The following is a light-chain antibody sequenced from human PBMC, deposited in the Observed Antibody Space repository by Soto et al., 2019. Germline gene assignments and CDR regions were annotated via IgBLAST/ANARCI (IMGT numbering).Light chain of an antibody. Sequence: DIQMTQSPSSLSASVGDRVTITCRASQDIRNDLGWYQQKPGNAPKRLIYAASSLQSGVPSRFSVSVSGTEFTHTISSLQPEDYATDYCLQHNDYPPTFGQGTKVEI. CDR3: LQHNDYPPT. J-gene: IGKJ1*01. CDR1: QDIRND. CDR2: AAS. V-gene: IGKV1-17*01.